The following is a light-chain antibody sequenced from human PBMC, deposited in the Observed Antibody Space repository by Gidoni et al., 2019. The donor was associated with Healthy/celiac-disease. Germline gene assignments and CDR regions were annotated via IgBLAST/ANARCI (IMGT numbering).Light chain of an antibody. J-gene: IGKJ2*01. CDR2: GAS. Sequence: EIVLTQSPGTLSLSPVERATLSCRASKSVSSSYLAWYQQKPGQAPRLLIYGASSRATGIPDRFSGSGSGTDFTLTISRLEPEDFAVYYCQQYGSSPQTFGQGTKLEIK. CDR3: QQYGSSPQT. V-gene: IGKV3-20*01. CDR1: KSVSSSY.